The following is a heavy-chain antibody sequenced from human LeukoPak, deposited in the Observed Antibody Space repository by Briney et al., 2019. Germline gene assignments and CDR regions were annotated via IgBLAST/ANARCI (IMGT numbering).Heavy chain of an antibody. Sequence: GGSLRLSCAASGFTFSNAWMSWVRQAPGKGLEWVGRIKSKTDGGTTDYAAPVKGRFTISRDDSKNTLYLQMNSLKTEDTAVYYCTTAIGYSYGSGAFDIWGQGTMATVSS. D-gene: IGHD5-18*01. CDR1: GFTFSNAW. CDR3: TTAIGYSYGSGAFDI. J-gene: IGHJ3*02. V-gene: IGHV3-15*01. CDR2: IKSKTDGGTT.